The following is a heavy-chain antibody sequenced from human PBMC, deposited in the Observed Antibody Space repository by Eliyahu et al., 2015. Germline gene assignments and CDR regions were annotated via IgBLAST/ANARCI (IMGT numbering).Heavy chain of an antibody. V-gene: IGHV1-46*01. CDR2: INPSGGTT. Sequence: QVQLVQSGAEVKKPGASVKVXCQASGYTFTSYYIHWVRQAPGQGLQWMGIINPSGGTTSYAQKFQGRVTMTRDTSTNTVYMDLSSLRSEDTAMYYCAREGLRTPXYHGLDVWGQGTTVTVSS. CDR3: AREGLRTPXYHGLDV. D-gene: IGHD5-12*01. CDR1: GYTFTSYY. J-gene: IGHJ6*02.